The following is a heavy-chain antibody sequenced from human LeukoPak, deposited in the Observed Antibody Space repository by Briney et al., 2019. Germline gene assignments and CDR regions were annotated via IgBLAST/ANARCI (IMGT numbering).Heavy chain of an antibody. CDR2: MNPNSGNT. CDR1: VYTFTSYD. D-gene: IGHD3-10*01. CDR3: ARRSRSYGSGNIGGY. J-gene: IGHJ4*02. Sequence: ASVKVSCKASVYTFTSYDIDWVRQATGQGLAWMGRMNPNSGNTGYAQKFQGRVTMTRNTSISTAYMELSSLRSEDTAVYYCARRSRSYGSGNIGGYWGQGTLVTVSS. V-gene: IGHV1-8*01.